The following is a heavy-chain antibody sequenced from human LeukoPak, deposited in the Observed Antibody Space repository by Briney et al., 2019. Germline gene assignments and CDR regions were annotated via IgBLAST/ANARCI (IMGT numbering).Heavy chain of an antibody. CDR3: ARTTVTTYYYYYYMDV. CDR1: GGSISSSSYY. J-gene: IGHJ6*03. CDR2: IYYSGST. Sequence: SETLSLTCTVSGGSISSSSYYWSWIRQPPGKGLEWIGYIYYSGSTNYNPSLKSRVTISVDTSKNQFSLKLSSVTAADTAVYYCARTTVTTYYYYYYMDVWGKGTTVTISS. D-gene: IGHD4-11*01. V-gene: IGHV4-61*01.